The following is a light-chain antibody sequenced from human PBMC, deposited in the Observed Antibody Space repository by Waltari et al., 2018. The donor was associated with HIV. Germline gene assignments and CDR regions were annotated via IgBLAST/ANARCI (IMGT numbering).Light chain of an antibody. CDR3: QQANSFPLT. V-gene: IGKV1-12*01. Sequence: DIQMTQSPSSVSASVGARVTITCRASQGISRWLAWCQQKPGKAPKLLIYAASTLQSGVPSSFSGTGSGTDFTLTISSLQPEDFATYYCQQANSFPLTFGGGTKVEIK. J-gene: IGKJ4*01. CDR2: AAS. CDR1: QGISRW.